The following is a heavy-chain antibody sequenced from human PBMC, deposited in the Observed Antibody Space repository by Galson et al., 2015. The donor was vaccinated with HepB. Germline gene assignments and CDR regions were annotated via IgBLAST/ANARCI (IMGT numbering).Heavy chain of an antibody. V-gene: IGHV1-46*01. D-gene: IGHD1-26*01. Sequence: SVKVSCKASGYTFTSYYMHWVRQAPGQGLEWMGIINPSGGSTSYAQKFQGRVTMTRDTSTSTVYMELSSLRSEDTAVYYCAIAGRPRNVKWELTKVDYWGQGTLVTVSS. CDR1: GYTFTSYY. CDR3: AIAGRPRNVKWELTKVDY. J-gene: IGHJ4*02. CDR2: INPSGGST.